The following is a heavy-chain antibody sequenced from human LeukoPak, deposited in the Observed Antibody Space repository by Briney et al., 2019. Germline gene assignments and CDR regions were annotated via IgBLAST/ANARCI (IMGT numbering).Heavy chain of an antibody. CDR3: ARESPLWFGENRYFDY. D-gene: IGHD3-10*01. V-gene: IGHV3-23*01. CDR1: GFTFSSYA. CDR2: VSGRDNST. J-gene: IGHJ4*02. Sequence: GGSLRLSCAASGFTFSSYAMSWVRQAPGKGLEWVLAVSGRDNSTYYADSVKGRFTISRDKSKNTLYLQMHSLRSEDTAVYYCARESPLWFGENRYFDYWGQGIQVTVSS.